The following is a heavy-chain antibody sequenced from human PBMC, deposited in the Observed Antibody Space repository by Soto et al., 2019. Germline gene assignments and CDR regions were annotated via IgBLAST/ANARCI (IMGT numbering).Heavy chain of an antibody. CDR1: CYTFSSYG. CDR3: ARDVQPGYCSGGSCYSDAFDI. J-gene: IGHJ3*02. D-gene: IGHD2-15*01. V-gene: IGHV1-18*01. CDR2: ISAYNGNT. Sequence: GASGKVSCKASCYTFSSYGISLGRQAPGQRLERMGWISAYNGNTNYAQKLQGRVTMTTDTSTSTAYMELRSLRSDDTAVYYCARDVQPGYCSGGSCYSDAFDIWGQGTMVTVSS.